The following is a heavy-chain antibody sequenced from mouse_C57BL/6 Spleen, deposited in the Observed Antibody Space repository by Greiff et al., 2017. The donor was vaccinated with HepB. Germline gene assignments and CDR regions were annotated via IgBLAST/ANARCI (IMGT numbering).Heavy chain of an antibody. CDR3: ARGLLRSYAMDY. Sequence: VQRVESGPELVKPGASVKISCKASGYAFSSSWMNWVKQRPGKGLEWIGRIYPGDGDTNYNGKFKGKATLTADKSSSTAYMQLSSLTSEDSAVYFCARGLLRSYAMDYWGQRTSVTVSS. CDR1: GYAFSSSW. V-gene: IGHV1-82*01. D-gene: IGHD1-1*01. CDR2: IYPGDGDT. J-gene: IGHJ4*01.